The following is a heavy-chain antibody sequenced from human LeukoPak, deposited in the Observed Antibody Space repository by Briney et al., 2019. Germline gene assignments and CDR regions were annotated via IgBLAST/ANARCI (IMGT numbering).Heavy chain of an antibody. CDR1: GGSISSYY. D-gene: IGHD6-19*01. J-gene: IGHJ1*01. Sequence: SETLSLTCTVSGGSISSYYWSWIRQPPGKGLEWIGYIYYSGSTNYNPSLKSRVTISVDTSKNQFSLKLSSVTAADTAVYYCARGPRYSSGWAAEYFQHWGQGTLVTVSS. CDR3: ARGPRYSSGWAAEYFQH. CDR2: IYYSGST. V-gene: IGHV4-59*01.